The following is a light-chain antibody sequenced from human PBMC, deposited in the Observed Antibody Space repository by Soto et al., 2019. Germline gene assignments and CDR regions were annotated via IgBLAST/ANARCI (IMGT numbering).Light chain of an antibody. CDR1: QSVSSY. CDR2: DTS. V-gene: IGKV3-11*01. J-gene: IGKJ5*01. Sequence: IVLTQSPATLSLSPWERATLSCRASQSVSSYLAWYQQKPGQAPRLLIYDTSNRATGIPARFSGSGSGTEFTLTISNLQSEDFAVYFCQQYHNWPPITFGQGTHWRL. CDR3: QQYHNWPPIT.